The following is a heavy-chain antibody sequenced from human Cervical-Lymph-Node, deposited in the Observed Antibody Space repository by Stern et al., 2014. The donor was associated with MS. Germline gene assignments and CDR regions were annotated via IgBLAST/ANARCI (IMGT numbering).Heavy chain of an antibody. D-gene: IGHD2-15*01. V-gene: IGHV4-59*11. Sequence: QVQLQESGPGLVKPSETLSLTCTVSGASISSHYWSWIRQSPGKGLEWIGYLFYSGSTNYNPSLKRRVTISADTSKNQLSLKLTSVTAADTAVYYCARDLLREYGMDVWGQGTTVVVSS. J-gene: IGHJ6*02. CDR2: LFYSGST. CDR1: GASISSHY. CDR3: ARDLLREYGMDV.